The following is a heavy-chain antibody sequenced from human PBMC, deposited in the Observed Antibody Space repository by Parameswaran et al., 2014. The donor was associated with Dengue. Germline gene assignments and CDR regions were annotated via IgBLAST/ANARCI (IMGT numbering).Heavy chain of an antibody. CDR3: ARGGGSMAKDAFDI. CDR2: IYYSGST. Sequence: RWIRQPLGKGLEWIGYIYYSGSTNYNPSLKSRVTISVDTSKNQFSLKLSSVTAADTAVYYCARGGGSMAKDAFDIWGQGTMVTVSS. J-gene: IGHJ3*02. D-gene: IGHD5-24*01. V-gene: IGHV4-59*01.